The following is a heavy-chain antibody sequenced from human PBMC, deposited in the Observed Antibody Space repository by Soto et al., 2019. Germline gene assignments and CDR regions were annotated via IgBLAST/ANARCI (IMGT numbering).Heavy chain of an antibody. J-gene: IGHJ4*02. D-gene: IGHD3-10*01. CDR1: GGSFSGYY. Sequence: SETLSLTCAVYGGSFSGYYWSWIRQPPGKGLEWIGEINHSGSTNYNPSLKSRVSISVDTSKNQFSLKLSSVTAADAAVYYCARFFYGSGSFRYWGQGTLVTVSS. V-gene: IGHV4-34*01. CDR3: ARFFYGSGSFRY. CDR2: INHSGST.